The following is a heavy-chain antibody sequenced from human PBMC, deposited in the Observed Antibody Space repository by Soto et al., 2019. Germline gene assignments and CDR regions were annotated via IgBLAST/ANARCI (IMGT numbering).Heavy chain of an antibody. CDR3: AKAHDIVVVPAAMRDHYYYYGMDV. Sequence: SVKVSCKASGGTFSSYAISWVRQAPGQGLEWMGGIIPIFGTANYAQKFQGRVTITADESTSTAYMELSSLRSEDTAVYYRAKAHDIVVVPAAMRDHYYYYGMDVWGQGTTVTVSS. D-gene: IGHD2-2*01. CDR1: GGTFSSYA. V-gene: IGHV1-69*13. CDR2: IIPIFGTA. J-gene: IGHJ6*02.